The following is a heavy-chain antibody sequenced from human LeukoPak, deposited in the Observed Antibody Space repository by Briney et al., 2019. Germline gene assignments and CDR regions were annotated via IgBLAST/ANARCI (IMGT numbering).Heavy chain of an antibody. J-gene: IGHJ6*03. CDR1: GYTFTSYG. V-gene: IGHV1-18*01. D-gene: IGHD6-19*01. CDR3: ARDHRIAVACTHYHYMDV. CDR2: ISAYNGNT. Sequence: ASVKVSCKASGYTFTSYGISWVRQAPGQGLEWMGWISAYNGNTNYAQKLQGRVTMTTDTSTSTAYMELRSLRSDDTAVYYCARDHRIAVACTHYHYMDVWGKGTTVTVSS.